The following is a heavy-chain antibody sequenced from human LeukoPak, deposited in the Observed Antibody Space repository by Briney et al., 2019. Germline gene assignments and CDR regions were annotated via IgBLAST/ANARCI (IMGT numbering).Heavy chain of an antibody. CDR2: IYSGGTT. D-gene: IGHD2-21*02. CDR3: ARWPRHRGTAIY. Sequence: PGGSLRLSCAASGFTVSANYMNWVRQAPGKGLEWVAVIYSGGTTYYADSVKGRFTISRDNSKNTLYLQINSLRADDTAVYYCARWPRHRGTAIYWGQGTLVTVSS. CDR1: GFTVSANY. J-gene: IGHJ4*02. V-gene: IGHV3-66*01.